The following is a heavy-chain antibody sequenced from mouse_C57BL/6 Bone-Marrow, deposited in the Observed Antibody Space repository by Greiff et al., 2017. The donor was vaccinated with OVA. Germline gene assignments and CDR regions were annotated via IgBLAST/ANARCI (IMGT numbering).Heavy chain of an antibody. V-gene: IGHV1-76*01. J-gene: IGHJ1*03. CDR2: IYPGSGNT. CDR3: ARGTGSFDV. D-gene: IGHD4-1*01. Sequence: VQLQQSGAELVRPGASVKLSCKASGYTFTDYYINWVKQRPGQGLEWIARIYPGSGNTYYNEKFKGKATLTAEKSSSTAYMQLSSLTSEDSAVYFCARGTGSFDVWGTGTTVTVSS. CDR1: GYTFTDYY.